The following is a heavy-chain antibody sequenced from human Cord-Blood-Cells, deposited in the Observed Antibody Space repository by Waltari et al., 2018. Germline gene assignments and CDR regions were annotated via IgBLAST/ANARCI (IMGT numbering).Heavy chain of an antibody. Sequence: QLQLQESGPGLVKPSETLSLTCTVSGGSISSSSYYWVWFRQPPGKGLEWIGSIYYSGSTYYNPSLKSRVTISVDTSKNQFSLKLSSVTAADTAVYYCARSIAVAGTYFQHWGQGTLVTVSS. J-gene: IGHJ1*01. CDR3: ARSIAVAGTYFQH. V-gene: IGHV4-39*07. CDR1: GGSISSSSYY. D-gene: IGHD6-19*01. CDR2: IYYSGST.